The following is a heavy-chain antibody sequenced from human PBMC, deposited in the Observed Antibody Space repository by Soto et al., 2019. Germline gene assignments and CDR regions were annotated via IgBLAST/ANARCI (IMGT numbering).Heavy chain of an antibody. CDR1: GYSFTSYW. CDR3: ARRRQQQPFGMDV. D-gene: IGHD6-13*01. J-gene: IGHJ6*02. V-gene: IGHV5-51*01. Sequence: GESRKISCKGSGYSFTSYWIGWVRQMPGKGLEWMGIIYPDDSDTRYSPSFQGQVTISADKSISTAYLQWSSLKASDTAMYYCARRRQQQPFGMDVWGQGTTVTVSS. CDR2: IYPDDSDT.